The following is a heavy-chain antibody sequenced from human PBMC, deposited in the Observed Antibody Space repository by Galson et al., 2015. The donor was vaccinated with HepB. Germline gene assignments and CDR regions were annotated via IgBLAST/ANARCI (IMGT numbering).Heavy chain of an antibody. CDR3: VKVLQGYYYYMDV. Sequence: SLRLSCAASGFTFSNYAMHWVRQAPGKGLEYVSGIISSGGSTYYADSVKGRFISSRDNSQSTLYLHMSSLRAEDTAVYYCVKVLQGYYYYMDVCGKGTTVTVSS. CDR1: GFTFSNYA. CDR2: IISSGGST. J-gene: IGHJ6*03. V-gene: IGHV3-64D*06.